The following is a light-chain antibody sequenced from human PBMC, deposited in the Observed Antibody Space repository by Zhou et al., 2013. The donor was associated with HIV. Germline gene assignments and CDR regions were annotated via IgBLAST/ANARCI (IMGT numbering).Light chain of an antibody. CDR1: QGISKW. V-gene: IGKV1-12*01. J-gene: IGKJ4*01. CDR3: QQSYSTPLT. Sequence: DIQMTQSPSSVSASVGDRITITCRASQGISKWLAWYQQRPGKAPNLLIYGATTLQSGVPSRFSGSGYGTEFTLTISSLQPEDYATYYCQQSYSTPLTFGGGTKVEIK. CDR2: GAT.